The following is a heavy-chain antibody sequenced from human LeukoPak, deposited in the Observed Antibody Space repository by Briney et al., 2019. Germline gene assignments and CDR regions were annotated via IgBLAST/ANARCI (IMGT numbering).Heavy chain of an antibody. CDR2: MNPNSGNT. D-gene: IGHD2-15*01. Sequence: ASVNVSCKASGYTFTIYDINWVRQATGQGLEWMGWMNPNSGNTGYAQKFQGRVTMTRNTSISTAYMELSSLRSEDTAVYYCARPRRSSGSFATDYWGQGTLVTVSS. CDR3: ARPRRSSGSFATDY. V-gene: IGHV1-8*01. J-gene: IGHJ4*02. CDR1: GYTFTIYD.